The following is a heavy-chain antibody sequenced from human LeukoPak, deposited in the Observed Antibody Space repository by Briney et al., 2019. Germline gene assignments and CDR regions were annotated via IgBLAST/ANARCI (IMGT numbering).Heavy chain of an antibody. V-gene: IGHV3-23*01. J-gene: IGHJ3*02. CDR3: AKGAYQLPCAFDI. D-gene: IGHD2-2*01. CDR2: ISGSGGST. CDR1: GFNFRAYW. Sequence: PGGSLRLSCTTSGFNFRAYWMAWVRQAPGKGLEWVSAISGSGGSTYYADSVKGRFTISRDNSKNTLYLQMNSLRAEDTAVYYCAKGAYQLPCAFDIWGQGTMVTVSS.